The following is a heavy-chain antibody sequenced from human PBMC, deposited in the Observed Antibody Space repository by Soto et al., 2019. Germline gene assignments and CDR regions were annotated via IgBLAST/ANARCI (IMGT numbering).Heavy chain of an antibody. V-gene: IGHV1-2*04. CDR1: GYTFTGYY. Sequence: ASVKVSCKASGYTFTGYYMHWVRQAPGQGLEWMGWINPNSGGTNYAQKFQGWVTMTRDTSISTAYMELSRLRSDDTAVYYCARTPPPGVYGMDVWGQGTTVTVSS. J-gene: IGHJ6*02. CDR3: ARTPPPGVYGMDV. CDR2: INPNSGGT.